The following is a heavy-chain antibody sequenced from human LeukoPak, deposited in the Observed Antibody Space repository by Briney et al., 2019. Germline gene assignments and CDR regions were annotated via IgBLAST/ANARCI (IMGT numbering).Heavy chain of an antibody. CDR3: ARLVWLGESPGSWFDS. CDR2: IHYSGST. CDR1: GGSITSHF. J-gene: IGHJ5*01. Sequence: PSETLSLTCSVSGGSITSHFWSWLRQPPGKGLEWIGYIHYSGSTNYNPSLKSRVTISPDTSKNQLFLKLNSVTAADTAVYYCARLVWLGESPGSWFDSWGQGTQVTVSS. V-gene: IGHV4-59*11. D-gene: IGHD3-10*01.